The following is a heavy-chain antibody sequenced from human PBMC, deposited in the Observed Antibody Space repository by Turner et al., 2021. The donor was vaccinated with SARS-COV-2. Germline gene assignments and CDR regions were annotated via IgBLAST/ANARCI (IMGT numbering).Heavy chain of an antibody. CDR1: GGSISSYY. V-gene: IGHV4-59*08. CDR3: ARHGFSGWYGGGMDV. D-gene: IGHD6-19*01. Sequence: QVQLQESGPGLVKPSETLSITCTVSGGSISSYYWSWIRQPPGKGLEWIGYIHYSGSTNYNPSLKSRVTISVDTSKNQFSLKLSSVTAADTAVYYCARHGFSGWYGGGMDVWGQGTTVTVSS. J-gene: IGHJ6*02. CDR2: IHYSGST.